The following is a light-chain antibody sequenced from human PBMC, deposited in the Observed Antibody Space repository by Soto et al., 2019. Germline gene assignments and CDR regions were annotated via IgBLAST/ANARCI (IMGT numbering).Light chain of an antibody. CDR2: AAS. CDR3: HKYNSALLT. Sequence: DIQMTQSPSSLSASVGDRVTITCRASQGIYNYLAWYQQKPGKAPKLLIYAASTLEAGVPSRLSGSGSGTDFTLTISSLQPEDVATYYCHKYNSALLTFGQGTRLEMK. CDR1: QGIYNY. J-gene: IGKJ5*01. V-gene: IGKV1-27*01.